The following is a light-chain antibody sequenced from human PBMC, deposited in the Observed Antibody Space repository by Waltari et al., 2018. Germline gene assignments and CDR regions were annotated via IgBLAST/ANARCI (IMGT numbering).Light chain of an antibody. CDR1: QSVSSS. V-gene: IGKV3-20*01. CDR3: KQYGTSPFT. Sequence: EIVLTQSPGTLSLSPGERATLSCRASQSVSSSLAWYQQNPGQAPRLLIYGASSRATGIPDRFSGSGSGTDFTLTISRLEPEDFAVYYCKQYGTSPFTFGPGTKVDIK. CDR2: GAS. J-gene: IGKJ3*01.